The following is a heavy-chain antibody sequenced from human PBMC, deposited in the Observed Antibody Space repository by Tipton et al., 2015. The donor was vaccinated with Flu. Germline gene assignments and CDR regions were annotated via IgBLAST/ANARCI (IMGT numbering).Heavy chain of an antibody. CDR3: ARKGVEMSPPFAP. J-gene: IGHJ5*02. Sequence: TLSLTCGVSGYSISNNDWWGWSRQPPGKGLEWIGYISHSGKTSYNPALKSRVTMAVDKSKNQLSLKLSSVTAVDTAVYYCARKGVEMSPPFAPWGQGTLVTVSS. D-gene: IGHD5-24*01. CDR1: GYSISNNDW. CDR2: ISHSGKT. V-gene: IGHV4-28*01.